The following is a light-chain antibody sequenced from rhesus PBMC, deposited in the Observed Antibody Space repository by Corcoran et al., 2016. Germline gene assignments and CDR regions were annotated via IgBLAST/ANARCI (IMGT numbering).Light chain of an antibody. Sequence: DIVMTQTPLSLPVTPGEPASISCRSSQSLLHSNGNTYLDWNLQKAGQSPRLLIYKVTKRESGVPDRFSGSGSGTEFTLKISRVEPEDVGVYYCMQSTKDPFTFGPGTKLDI. CDR2: KVT. J-gene: IGKJ3*01. CDR1: QSLLHSNGNTY. CDR3: MQSTKDPFT. V-gene: IGKV2S2*01.